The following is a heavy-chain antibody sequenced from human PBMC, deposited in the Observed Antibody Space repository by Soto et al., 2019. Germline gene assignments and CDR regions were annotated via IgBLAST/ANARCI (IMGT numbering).Heavy chain of an antibody. Sequence: ASVKVSCKASGYTFTSYGISWVRQAPGQGLEWMGWISAYNGNTNYAQKLQGRVTMTTDTSTSTAYMELSSLISDDTAVYYCSTDRRDGSFDPWGQGTLVTVSS. D-gene: IGHD6-25*01. J-gene: IGHJ5*02. CDR3: STDRRDGSFDP. CDR2: ISAYNGNT. CDR1: GYTFTSYG. V-gene: IGHV1-18*01.